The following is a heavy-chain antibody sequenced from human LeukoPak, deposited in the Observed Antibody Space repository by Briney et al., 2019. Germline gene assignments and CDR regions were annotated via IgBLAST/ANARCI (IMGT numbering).Heavy chain of an antibody. Sequence: AASVKVSCKASGYTFTSYGISWVRQAPGQGLEWMGWISAYNGNTNYAQKLQGRVTMTTDTSTSTAYMELRSLRSDDTAVYYCAGIAAAGVDAFDIWGQGTMVTVSS. V-gene: IGHV1-18*01. CDR3: AGIAAAGVDAFDI. CDR1: GYTFTSYG. D-gene: IGHD6-13*01. CDR2: ISAYNGNT. J-gene: IGHJ3*02.